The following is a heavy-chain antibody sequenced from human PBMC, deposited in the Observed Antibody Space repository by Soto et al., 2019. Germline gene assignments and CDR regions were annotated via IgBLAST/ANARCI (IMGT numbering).Heavy chain of an antibody. CDR3: AKDLSWGQCDY. CDR2: IRSDGTAT. V-gene: IGHV3-74*01. CDR1: GFTLSNYW. Sequence: LRLSCVASGFTLSNYWMHWVRQDPGMGLVWVSSIRSDGTATQYADSVNGRFTVSRDNTKNTLYLQMTSLRAEDTAVYYCAKDLSWGQCDYWGQGTLVTVSS. D-gene: IGHD3-16*01. J-gene: IGHJ4*02.